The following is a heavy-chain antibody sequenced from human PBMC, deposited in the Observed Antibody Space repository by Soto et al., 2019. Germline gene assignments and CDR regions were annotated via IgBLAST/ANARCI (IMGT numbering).Heavy chain of an antibody. CDR1: GFTFSSYS. CDR2: ISSSSSYI. D-gene: IGHD3-10*01. V-gene: IGHV3-21*01. CDR3: ARDSDSPYYFDY. J-gene: IGHJ4*02. Sequence: GGSLRLSCAASGFTFSSYSMNWVRQAPGKGLEWVSRISSSSSYIYYADSVKGRFTISRDNAKNSLYLQMNSLRAEDTAVYYCARDSDSPYYFDYWGQGTLVTVSS.